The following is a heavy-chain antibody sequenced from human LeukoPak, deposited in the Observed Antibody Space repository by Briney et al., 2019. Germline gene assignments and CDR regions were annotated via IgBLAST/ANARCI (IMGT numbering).Heavy chain of an antibody. D-gene: IGHD5-24*01. J-gene: IGHJ4*02. V-gene: IGHV3-30*18. CDR3: ANYYINGYNDY. CDR2: ISSDGTNP. CDR1: GFIFNNYG. Sequence: PGRSLRLSCAASGFIFNNYGMHWVCQAPGKGLEWVAVISSDGTNPYYADSVQGRFTISRDNSKNTLYLQLNSLTVEDTGVYYCANYYINGYNDYWGQGTLVTVSS.